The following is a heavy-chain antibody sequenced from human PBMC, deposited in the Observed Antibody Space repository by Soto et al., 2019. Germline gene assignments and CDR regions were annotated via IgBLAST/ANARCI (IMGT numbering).Heavy chain of an antibody. CDR2: ISSSSSYI. J-gene: IGHJ1*01. D-gene: IGHD3-16*01. CDR3: ARDGGSSPEMTYAEYFQH. V-gene: IGHV3-21*01. Sequence: GGSLRLSCAASGFTFSSYSMNWVRQAPGKGLEWVSSISSSSSYIYYADSVKGRFTISRENAKNSLYLQMNSLRAEDTAVYYCARDGGSSPEMTYAEYFQHWGQGTLVTVSS. CDR1: GFTFSSYS.